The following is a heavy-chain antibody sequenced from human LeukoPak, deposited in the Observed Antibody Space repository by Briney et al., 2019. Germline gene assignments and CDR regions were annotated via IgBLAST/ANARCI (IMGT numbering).Heavy chain of an antibody. J-gene: IGHJ4*02. CDR2: IIPILGIA. D-gene: IGHD2-8*02. Sequence: SVKVSCKASGGTFSSYAISWVRQAPGQGLEWMGRIIPILGIANYAQKFQGRVTITADKSTSTAYMELSSLRYEDTAVYYCASGNGYCSGGNCAGAYWGQGTLVTVSS. V-gene: IGHV1-69*04. CDR1: GGTFSSYA. CDR3: ASGNGYCSGGNCAGAY.